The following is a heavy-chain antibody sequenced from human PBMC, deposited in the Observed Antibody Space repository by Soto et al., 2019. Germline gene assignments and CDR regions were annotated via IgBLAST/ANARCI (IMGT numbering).Heavy chain of an antibody. Sequence: PGGSLRLSCAASGFTFSSYAMHWVRQAPGKGLEWVAVISYDGSNKYYADSVKGRFTISRDNSKNTLYLQMNSLRAEDTDVYYCARDQRFGELFGPYYYYGMDVWGQGTPVTVSS. D-gene: IGHD3-10*01. V-gene: IGHV3-30-3*01. CDR1: GFTFSSYA. J-gene: IGHJ6*02. CDR3: ARDQRFGELFGPYYYYGMDV. CDR2: ISYDGSNK.